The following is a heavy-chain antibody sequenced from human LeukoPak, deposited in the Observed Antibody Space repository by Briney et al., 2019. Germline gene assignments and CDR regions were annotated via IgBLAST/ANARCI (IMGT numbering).Heavy chain of an antibody. V-gene: IGHV1-18*01. CDR1: GYTFTSYG. CDR3: ARDEFRYCTNGVCFFDY. Sequence: ASVKVSCKASGYTFTSYGISWVRQAPGQGLEWVGWISAYNGNTNYAQKLQGRVTMTTDTSTSTAYMELRSLRSDDTAVYYCARDEFRYCTNGVCFFDYWGQGTLVTVSS. J-gene: IGHJ4*02. CDR2: ISAYNGNT. D-gene: IGHD2-8*01.